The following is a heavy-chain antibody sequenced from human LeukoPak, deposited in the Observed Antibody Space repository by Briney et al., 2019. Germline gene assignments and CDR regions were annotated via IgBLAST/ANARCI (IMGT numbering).Heavy chain of an antibody. J-gene: IGHJ6*02. CDR1: GYTFNTYG. CDR2: INPNSGGT. D-gene: IGHD3-10*01. CDR3: ARDHYYGSGSYGMDV. Sequence: ASVKVSCKASGYTFNTYGINWVRQAPGQGLEWMGWINPNSGGTNYAQKFQGWVTMTRDTSISTAYMELSRLRSDDTAVYYCARDHYYGSGSYGMDVWGQGTTVTVSS. V-gene: IGHV1-2*04.